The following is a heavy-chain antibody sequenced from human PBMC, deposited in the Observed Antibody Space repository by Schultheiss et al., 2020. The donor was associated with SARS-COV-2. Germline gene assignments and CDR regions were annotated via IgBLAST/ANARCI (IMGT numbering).Heavy chain of an antibody. CDR3: AKGRYSSSY. J-gene: IGHJ4*02. V-gene: IGHV3-21*04. CDR2: ISSSSSYI. CDR1: GFSVSNYA. Sequence: GGSLRLSCAVSGFSVSNYAMGWVRQAPGKGLEWVSSISSSSSYIYYADSVKGRFTISRDNAKNSLYLQMNSLRAEDTAVYYCAKGRYSSSYWGQGTLVTVSS. D-gene: IGHD6-13*01.